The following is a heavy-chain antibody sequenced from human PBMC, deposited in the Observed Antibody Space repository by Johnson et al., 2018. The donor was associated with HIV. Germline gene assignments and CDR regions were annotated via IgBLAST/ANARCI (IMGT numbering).Heavy chain of an antibody. CDR1: GFTFSSYA. CDR2: ITSNGDSP. V-gene: IGHV3-64*01. Sequence: DVQVVESGGGLVQPGGSLRLSCAASGFTFSSYAMHWVRQAPGKGLEYVSAITSNGDSPYYANSVKGRFTISRDNSKNTLYLQMNSLRAEDTAVYYCASDSSSWYGSAFDIWGQGTMVTVSS. CDR3: ASDSSSWYGSAFDI. D-gene: IGHD6-13*01. J-gene: IGHJ3*02.